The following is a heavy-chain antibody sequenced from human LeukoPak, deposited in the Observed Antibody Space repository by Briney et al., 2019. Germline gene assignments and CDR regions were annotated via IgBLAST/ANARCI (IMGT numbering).Heavy chain of an antibody. Sequence: GASVKVSCKASGYTFTGYYMHWVRQAPGQGLEWMGWINPNSGGTNYAQKFQGRVTMTRDTSISTAYMELSRLRSEDTAVYYCATDLYYDSSGSPFDYWGQGTLVTVSS. J-gene: IGHJ4*02. D-gene: IGHD3-22*01. CDR1: GYTFTGYY. V-gene: IGHV1-2*02. CDR3: ATDLYYDSSGSPFDY. CDR2: INPNSGGT.